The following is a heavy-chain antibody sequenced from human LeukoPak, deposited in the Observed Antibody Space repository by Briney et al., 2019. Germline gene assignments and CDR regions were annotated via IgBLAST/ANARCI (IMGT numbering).Heavy chain of an antibody. CDR3: ARGVAAAGTDWFDP. CDR1: GGSISSSNW. D-gene: IGHD6-13*01. J-gene: IGHJ5*02. Sequence: SETLSLTCAVSGGSISSSNWWSWVRQPPGKGLEWIGEIYHSGSTNYNPSLKSRVTISVDKSKNQFSLKLSSVTAADTAVYYCARGVAAAGTDWFDPWGQGTLVTVSS. V-gene: IGHV4-4*02. CDR2: IYHSGST.